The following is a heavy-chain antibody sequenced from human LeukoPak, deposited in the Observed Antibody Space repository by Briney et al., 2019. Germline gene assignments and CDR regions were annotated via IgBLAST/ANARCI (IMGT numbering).Heavy chain of an antibody. CDR3: ARGSSSWYLDRFDY. J-gene: IGHJ4*02. CDR1: GYIFTSYS. V-gene: IGHV1-18*01. D-gene: IGHD6-13*01. Sequence: ASVKVSCKASGYIFTSYSISWVRQAPGQGLEWMGWISAYNGDTNYVQKFQGRVTMTTDTSTSTAYMELKSLRSDDTAVYYCARGSSSWYLDRFDYWGQGTLVIVSS. CDR2: ISAYNGDT.